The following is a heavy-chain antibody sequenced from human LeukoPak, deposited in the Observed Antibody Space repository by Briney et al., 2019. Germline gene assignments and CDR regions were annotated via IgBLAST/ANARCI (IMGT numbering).Heavy chain of an antibody. CDR1: GFTFSSYA. Sequence: VQPGGSLRLSCAASGFTFSSYAMSWVRQAPGKGLEWVSVIGGSGGSTYYADSVKGRFTISRDNSRNTLYLQMYSLRAEDTAVYYCAKVLGQWTHALVFHHWGQGTLVTVSS. CDR2: IGGSGGST. V-gene: IGHV3-23*01. J-gene: IGHJ4*02. CDR3: AKVLGQWTHALVFHH. D-gene: IGHD5/OR15-5a*01.